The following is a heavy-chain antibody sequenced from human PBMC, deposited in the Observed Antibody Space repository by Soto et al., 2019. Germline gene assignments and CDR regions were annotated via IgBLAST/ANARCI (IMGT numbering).Heavy chain of an antibody. J-gene: IGHJ5*02. CDR1: GGSISSSSYY. Sequence: QLQLQESGPGLVKPSETLSLTCTVSGGSISSSSYYWGWIRQPPGKGLEWIGSIYYSGSTYYNPSLKSRVTISVDTSKNQFSLKLSSVTAADTAVYYCARQLVGATKGWFDPWGQGTLVTVSS. V-gene: IGHV4-39*01. CDR2: IYYSGST. D-gene: IGHD1-26*01. CDR3: ARQLVGATKGWFDP.